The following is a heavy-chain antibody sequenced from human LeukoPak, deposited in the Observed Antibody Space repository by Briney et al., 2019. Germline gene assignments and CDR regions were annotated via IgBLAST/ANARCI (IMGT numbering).Heavy chain of an antibody. Sequence: KSSETLSLTCTVSGDSISSYYWSWIRQPPGKGLEWIGYMHYSGTTNYNPSLKSRVTISVDTSKKQFSLKLRSVTAADTAVYYCARLPRYDFWSWGQGTLVTVSS. CDR1: GDSISSYY. D-gene: IGHD3-3*01. CDR2: MHYSGTT. J-gene: IGHJ4*02. CDR3: ARLPRYDFWS. V-gene: IGHV4-59*08.